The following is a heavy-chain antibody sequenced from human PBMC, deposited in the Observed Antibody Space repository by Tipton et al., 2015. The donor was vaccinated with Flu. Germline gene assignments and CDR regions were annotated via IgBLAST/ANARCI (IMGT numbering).Heavy chain of an antibody. Sequence: VQLVQSGGGLIQPGGSLRLSCVGSGFIVSDSYMNWVRQSPGGDLEWISVVSDTGSAYYADSVKGRFTISRDISKNSLSLQMDGLRADDTAVYYCVKDMAIWGQGTLVTVSS. J-gene: IGHJ3*02. CDR2: VSDTGSA. D-gene: IGHD5-24*01. CDR3: VKDMAI. CDR1: GFIVSDSY. V-gene: IGHV3-53*01.